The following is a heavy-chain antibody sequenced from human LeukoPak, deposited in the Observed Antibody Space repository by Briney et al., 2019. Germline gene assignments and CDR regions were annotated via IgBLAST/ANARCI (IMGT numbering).Heavy chain of an antibody. J-gene: IGHJ4*02. CDR2: IRSKANSYAP. CDR1: GFTFSGSA. D-gene: IGHD2-15*01. CDR3: TSRYCSGGSCSYYFDY. Sequence: PGGSLKLSCAASGFTFSGSAMHWVRQASGKGLEWVGRIRSKANSYAPAYAASVKGRFTISRDDSKNTAYLQMNSLKTEDTAVYYCTSRYCSGGSCSYYFDYWGQGTLVTVSS. V-gene: IGHV3-73*01.